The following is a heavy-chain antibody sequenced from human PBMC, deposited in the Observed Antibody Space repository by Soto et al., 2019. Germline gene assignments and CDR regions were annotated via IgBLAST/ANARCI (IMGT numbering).Heavy chain of an antibody. D-gene: IGHD6-13*01. V-gene: IGHV4-39*01. CDR2: IYYSGST. CDR3: ARQGRAAAGTLY. J-gene: IGHJ4*02. Sequence: PSETLSLTCTVSGGSISCSSYYWGWIRQPPGKGLEWIGSIYYSGSTYYNPSLKSRVSISVDTSKNKFSLKLSSVTAADTAVYYCARQGRAAAGTLYWGQGTLVTVSS. CDR1: GGSISCSSYY.